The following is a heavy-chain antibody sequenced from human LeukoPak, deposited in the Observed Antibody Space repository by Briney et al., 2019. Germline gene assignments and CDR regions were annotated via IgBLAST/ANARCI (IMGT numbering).Heavy chain of an antibody. V-gene: IGHV1-2*06. CDR2: INPNSGGT. CDR3: ARGKDYYDSSGYYLGYYFDY. Sequence: ASVTVSCKASGYTFTGYYMHWVRQAPGQGLEWMGRINPNSGGTNYAQKFQGRVTMTRDTSISTAYMELSRLRSDDTAVYYCARGKDYYDSSGYYLGYYFDYWGQGTLVTVSS. J-gene: IGHJ4*02. CDR1: GYTFTGYY. D-gene: IGHD3-22*01.